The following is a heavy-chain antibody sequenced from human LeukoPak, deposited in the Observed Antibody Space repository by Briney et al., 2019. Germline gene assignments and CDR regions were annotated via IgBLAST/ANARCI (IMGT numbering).Heavy chain of an antibody. CDR2: IRYDGSNK. Sequence: GGSLRLSCAASGFTFSSYGMHWVRQAPGKGLEWVAFIRYDGSNKYYADSVKGRFTISRDNSKNTLYLQMNSLRAEDTAVYYCARDGATAVAGTFLFRYYYYMDVWGKGTTVTISS. J-gene: IGHJ6*03. D-gene: IGHD6-19*01. CDR3: ARDGATAVAGTFLFRYYYYMDV. V-gene: IGHV3-30*02. CDR1: GFTFSSYG.